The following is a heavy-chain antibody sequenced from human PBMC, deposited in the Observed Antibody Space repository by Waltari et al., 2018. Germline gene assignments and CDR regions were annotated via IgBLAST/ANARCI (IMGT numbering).Heavy chain of an antibody. V-gene: IGHV4-34*01. CDR2: INHSGST. Sequence: QVQLQQWGAGLLKPSETLSLTCAVYGGSFSGYYWSWIRQPPGKGLEWIGEINHSGSTNYNPSLKSRVTISVDTSKSQFSLKLSSVTAADTAVYYCALYDYIWGSYPPFDYWGQGTLVTVSS. J-gene: IGHJ4*02. CDR1: GGSFSGYY. CDR3: ALYDYIWGSYPPFDY. D-gene: IGHD3-16*02.